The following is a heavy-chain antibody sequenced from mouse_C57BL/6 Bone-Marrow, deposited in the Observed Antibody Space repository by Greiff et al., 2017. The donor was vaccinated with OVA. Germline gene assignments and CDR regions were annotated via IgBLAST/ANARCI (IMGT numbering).Heavy chain of an antibody. Sequence: QVQLQQPGAELVKPGASVKLSCKASGYTFTSYWMHWVKQRPGQGLEWIGMIHPNSGSTNYNEKFKSKATLTVDKSSSTAYMQLSSLTSEDSAVYYCARFSTVDATDYWGQGTSVTVSS. CDR3: ARFSTVDATDY. D-gene: IGHD1-1*01. CDR1: GYTFTSYW. J-gene: IGHJ4*01. V-gene: IGHV1-64*01. CDR2: IHPNSGST.